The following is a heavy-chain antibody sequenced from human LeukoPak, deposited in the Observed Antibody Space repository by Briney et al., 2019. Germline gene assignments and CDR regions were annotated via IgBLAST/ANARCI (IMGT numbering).Heavy chain of an antibody. Sequence: GGSLRLSCAASGFTFSDYYMSWIRQAPGKGLESVANIKQDGSEKYYVDSVKGRFTISRDSAKNSVHLQMNSLRVEDTAVYYCASVAGPYYYHYYGMDVWGQGTAVTVSS. CDR2: IKQDGSEK. J-gene: IGHJ6*02. CDR3: ASVAGPYYYHYYGMDV. V-gene: IGHV3-7*03. D-gene: IGHD6-19*01. CDR1: GFTFSDYY.